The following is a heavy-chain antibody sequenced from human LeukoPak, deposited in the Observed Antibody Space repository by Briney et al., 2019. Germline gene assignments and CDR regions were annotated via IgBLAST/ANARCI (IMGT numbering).Heavy chain of an antibody. J-gene: IGHJ3*02. V-gene: IGHV3-23*01. CDR2: IFPSGGEI. CDR1: GFTFSTFA. D-gene: IGHD5-24*01. CDR3: ARGDFRWEMATTIAFDI. Sequence: GGSLRLSCAASGFTFSTFAMIWVRQPPGKGLEWVSSIFPSGGEIHYADSVRGRFTISRDNSKSTLSLQMNSLRAEDTAVYYCARGDFRWEMATTIAFDIWGQGTMVTVSS.